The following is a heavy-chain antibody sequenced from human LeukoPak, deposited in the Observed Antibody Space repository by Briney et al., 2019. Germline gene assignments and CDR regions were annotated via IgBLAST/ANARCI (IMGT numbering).Heavy chain of an antibody. CDR1: GGSFSGYY. Sequence: PSETLSLTCAVYGGSFSGYYWSWIRQPPGKGLEWIGEINHSGSTNCNPSLKGRVTISVDTSKNQFSLKLSSVTAADTAVYYCARGRYDFWSGYYRNYFDYWGQGTLVTVSS. D-gene: IGHD3-3*01. CDR2: INHSGST. CDR3: ARGRYDFWSGYYRNYFDY. J-gene: IGHJ4*02. V-gene: IGHV4-34*01.